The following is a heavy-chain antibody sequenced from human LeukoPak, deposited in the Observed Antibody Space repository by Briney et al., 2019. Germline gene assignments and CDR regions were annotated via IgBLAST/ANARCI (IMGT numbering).Heavy chain of an antibody. CDR3: ARDLWGSYDN. J-gene: IGHJ4*02. Sequence: GGSLRLSCAASRFTFRSYGMHWVRQAPGKGLEWVAVIWYDGSKEYYADSVKGRFTISRDNSKNTVYLQMNSLRVEDTAVYYCARDLWGSYDNWGQGTLVTVSS. D-gene: IGHD2-21*01. CDR2: IWYDGSKE. CDR1: RFTFRSYG. V-gene: IGHV3-33*01.